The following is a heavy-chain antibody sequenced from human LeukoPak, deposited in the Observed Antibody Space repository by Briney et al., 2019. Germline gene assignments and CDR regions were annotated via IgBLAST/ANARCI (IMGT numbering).Heavy chain of an antibody. CDR2: ISYDGSNK. V-gene: IGHV3-30*18. J-gene: IGHJ4*02. Sequence: GGSLRLSCAASGFTFSSYGMHWVRQAPGKGLEWVAVISYDGSNKYYADSVKGRFTISRDNSKNTLYLQMNSLRAEDTAVYYCAKDRSGSGWYYFDYWGQGTLVTVSS. CDR1: GFTFSSYG. CDR3: AKDRSGSGWYYFDY. D-gene: IGHD6-19*01.